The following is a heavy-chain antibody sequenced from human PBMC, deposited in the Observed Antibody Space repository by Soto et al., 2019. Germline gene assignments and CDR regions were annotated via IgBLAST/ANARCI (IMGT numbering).Heavy chain of an antibody. Sequence: GGSLRLSCEASGFTFSTYGMSWVRQAPGKGLEWVANIRKDGSQKYLVDSVKGRFTISRDNAKNSLHLQMNSLRAEDSAVYYCVRGGSSGWHFDSWGQGTLVTVSS. D-gene: IGHD6-19*01. CDR3: VRGGSSGWHFDS. CDR1: GFTFSTYG. CDR2: IRKDGSQK. V-gene: IGHV3-7*01. J-gene: IGHJ4*02.